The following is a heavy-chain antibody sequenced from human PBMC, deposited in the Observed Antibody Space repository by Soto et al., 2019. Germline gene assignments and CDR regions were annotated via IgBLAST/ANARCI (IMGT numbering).Heavy chain of an antibody. CDR3: AKVTTVTPPN. D-gene: IGHD4-17*01. CDR2: VSGTGGTT. CDR1: GFTFSDYA. V-gene: IGHV3-23*01. J-gene: IGHJ4*02. Sequence: GGSLSLSCAASGFTFSDYAMNWVRQAPGKGLEWVSGVSGTGGTTYYAEFVKGRFTISRDNSKNTMFLQMNSLRADDTAVYYCAKVTTVTPPNWGQGTLVTVSS.